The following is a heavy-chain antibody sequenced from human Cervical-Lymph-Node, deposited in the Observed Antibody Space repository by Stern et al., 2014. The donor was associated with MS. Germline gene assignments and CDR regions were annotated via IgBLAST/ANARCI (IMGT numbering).Heavy chain of an antibody. CDR3: ARDLLTYYDFWSGQNPFDY. V-gene: IGHV3-30-3*01. J-gene: IGHJ4*02. CDR2: ISYDGSNK. Sequence: MQLVESGGGVVQPGRSLRLSCAASGFTFSSYAMHWVRQAPGKGLEWVAVISYDGSNKYYADYVKCRFTISRDDSKNTLYLQMNSLRAEDTAVYYCARDLLTYYDFWSGQNPFDYWGQGTLVTVSS. CDR1: GFTFSSYA. D-gene: IGHD3-3*01.